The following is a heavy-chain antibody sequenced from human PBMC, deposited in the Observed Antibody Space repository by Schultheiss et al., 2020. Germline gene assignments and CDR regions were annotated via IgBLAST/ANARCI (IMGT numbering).Heavy chain of an antibody. J-gene: IGHJ4*02. D-gene: IGHD4-17*01. Sequence: GGSLRLSCAASGFTFDDYAMHWVRQAPGKGLEWVSGISWNSGSIGYADSVKGRFTISRDISRNTLYLQMNSLRAEDTAVYYCAKDQYGDYDWGQGTLVTVSA. CDR3: AKDQYGDYD. CDR1: GFTFDDYA. CDR2: ISWNSGSI. V-gene: IGHV3-9*01.